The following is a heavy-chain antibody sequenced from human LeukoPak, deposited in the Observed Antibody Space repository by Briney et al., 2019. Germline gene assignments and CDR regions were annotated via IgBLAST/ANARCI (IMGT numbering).Heavy chain of an antibody. D-gene: IGHD4-17*01. CDR1: GFTFSSYW. J-gene: IGHJ6*03. CDR3: ARGEENGDPYYYYYYMDV. V-gene: IGHV3-7*01. CDR2: IKQDGSEK. Sequence: GSLRLSCAASGFTFSSYWMSWVRQAPGKGLEWVANIKQDGSEKYYVDSVKGRFTISRDNAKNSLYLQMNSLRAEDTAVYYCARGEENGDPYYYYYYMDVWGEGTTVTVSS.